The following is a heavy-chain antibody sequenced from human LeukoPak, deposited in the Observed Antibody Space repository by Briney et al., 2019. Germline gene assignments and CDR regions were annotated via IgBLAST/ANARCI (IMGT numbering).Heavy chain of an antibody. CDR3: AGMRITTPTVRTLDY. V-gene: IGHV4-59*01. CDR2: IYYTGST. Sequence: SETLSLTCTVSGGSMSTYYFTWSRQPPGKGLEWIGFIYYTGSTNYNPSLKSRVTISVDTSKNQFSLKLSSVTAADTAVYYCAGMRITTPTVRTLDYWGQGTLVTVSS. CDR1: GGSMSTYY. D-gene: IGHD6-25*01. J-gene: IGHJ4*02.